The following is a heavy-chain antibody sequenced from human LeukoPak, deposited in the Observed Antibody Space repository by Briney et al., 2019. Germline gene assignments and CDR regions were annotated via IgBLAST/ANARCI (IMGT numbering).Heavy chain of an antibody. Sequence: GGSLRLSCEASGFTFNNHAMIWVRQAPGKGLEWVSSISGRGAMTYYGDSVNGRFTISRDNAMDTLYLQMNSLRADDPVVYYCAKDRVGGSGSQFDSWGQGSLVIVSS. D-gene: IGHD3-10*01. CDR2: ISGRGAMT. CDR3: AKDRVGGSGSQFDS. J-gene: IGHJ4*02. V-gene: IGHV3-23*01. CDR1: GFTFNNHA.